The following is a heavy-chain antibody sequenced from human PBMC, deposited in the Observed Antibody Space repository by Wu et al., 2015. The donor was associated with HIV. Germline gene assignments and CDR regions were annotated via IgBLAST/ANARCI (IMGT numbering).Heavy chain of an antibody. D-gene: IGHD4-23*01. CDR3: ARHPVAWHSGAEYIQH. V-gene: IGHV4-38-2*01. CDR2: LYHTGST. J-gene: IGHJ1*01. CDR1: GTSVSSDYY. Sequence: QVQLQESGPGLVKPSETLSLTCVVSGTSVSSDYYWGWIRQTPGKGLEWIGTLYHTGSTYYNPSLKSRVTISVDTSQNHFSLKLNSVTAADTAVYYCARHPVAWHSGAEYIQHWGQGDPGPPSP.